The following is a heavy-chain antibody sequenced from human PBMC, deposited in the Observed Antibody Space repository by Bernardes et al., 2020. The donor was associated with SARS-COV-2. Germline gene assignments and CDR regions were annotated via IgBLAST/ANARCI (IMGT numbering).Heavy chain of an antibody. CDR1: GYTFTDYY. D-gene: IGHD5-18*01. CDR3: ARDRTSGYSYGYNY. V-gene: IGHV1-2*02. CDR2: INPKTGGT. J-gene: IGHJ4*02. Sequence: ASVKVSCRASGYTFTDYYMHWVRQAPGPGLEWLGWINPKTGGTNYAQKFQGRIIMTGDTSISTAYMELRRLTSDDTAVYFCARDRTSGYSYGYNYWGQGTLITVSS.